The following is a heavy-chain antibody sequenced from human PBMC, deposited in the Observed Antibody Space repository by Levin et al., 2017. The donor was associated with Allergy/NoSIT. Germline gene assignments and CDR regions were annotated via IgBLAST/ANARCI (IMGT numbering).Heavy chain of an antibody. V-gene: IGHV1-69*06. D-gene: IGHD5-12*01. CDR1: GGTFSSYA. J-gene: IGHJ6*03. CDR2: IIPMFGPA. CDR3: ARDPGYSGYDRLTYSYYMDV. Sequence: GASVKVSCKASGGTFSSYAFSWVRQAPGQGLEWMGGIIPMFGPANYAQKFQGRVTITADRSTSTVYMELSSLRSDDTAVYYCARDPGYSGYDRLTYSYYMDVWGKGTTVTVSS.